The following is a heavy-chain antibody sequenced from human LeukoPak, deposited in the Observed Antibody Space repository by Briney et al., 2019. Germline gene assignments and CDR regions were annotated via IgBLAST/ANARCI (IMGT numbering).Heavy chain of an antibody. V-gene: IGHV1-69*13. D-gene: IGHD3-3*01. CDR2: IIPIFGTG. CDR3: AKGHDDFRQFDY. CDR1: GGTLANYA. Sequence: SVKVSCTASGGTLANYAISWVRKAPGQGLEWMGGIIPIFGTGDSAQKFQGRLTITADESTRTTYMELSSLRSEDTAVYYCAKGHDDFRQFDYWGQGTLVTVSS. J-gene: IGHJ4*02.